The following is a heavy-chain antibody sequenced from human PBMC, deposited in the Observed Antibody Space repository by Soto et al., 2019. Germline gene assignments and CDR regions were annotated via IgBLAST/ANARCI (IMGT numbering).Heavy chain of an antibody. V-gene: IGHV4-39*07. CDR1: GVSISSINYY. CDR2: IHQSGGT. J-gene: IGHJ4*02. Sequence: PSETLSLTCTVSGVSISSINYYWGWVRQPPGKGLEWIGEIHQSGGTIYNPSLKSRVTISGDTSNNQFSLKLTSVTAADTAVYYCGFSTMPRTRDLVYWGQGALVTVSS. CDR3: GFSTMPRTRDLVY. D-gene: IGHD2-2*01.